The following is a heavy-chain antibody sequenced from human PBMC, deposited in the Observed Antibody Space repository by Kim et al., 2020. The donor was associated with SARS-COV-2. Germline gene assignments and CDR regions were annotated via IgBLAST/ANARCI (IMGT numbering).Heavy chain of an antibody. CDR1: GFTFKTYA. CDR2: ISGSGGNT. D-gene: IGHD3-10*01. CDR3: AKDLSGRPVSSLLRGVIKGGYGRDV. Sequence: GGSLRLSCAASGFTFKTYAMNWVRQAPGKGLEWLSGISGSGGNTYYADSVKGRFTISRDNSKNTLYLQMSSLRADDTAVYYCAKDLSGRPVSSLLRGVIKGGYGRDVGGEGTRVTVSS. J-gene: IGHJ6*04. V-gene: IGHV3-23*01.